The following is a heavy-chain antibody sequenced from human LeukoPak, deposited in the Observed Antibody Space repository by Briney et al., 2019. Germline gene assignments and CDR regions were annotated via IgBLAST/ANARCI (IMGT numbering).Heavy chain of an antibody. CDR2: IYYSGST. J-gene: IGHJ4*02. D-gene: IGHD3-22*01. Sequence: PSETLSLTCTVSGGSISSYYWSWIRQPPGKGLEWIGYIYYSGSTNYNPSLKSRVTISVDTSKNQFSLRLNSVTAADTAVYYCARVISSGYYSPYYFDYWGQGTLVTVSS. CDR1: GGSISSYY. CDR3: ARVISSGYYSPYYFDY. V-gene: IGHV4-59*01.